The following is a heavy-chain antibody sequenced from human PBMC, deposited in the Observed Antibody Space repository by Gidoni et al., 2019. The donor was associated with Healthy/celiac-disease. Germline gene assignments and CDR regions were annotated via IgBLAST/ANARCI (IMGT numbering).Heavy chain of an antibody. CDR3: ARVGATSPLY. J-gene: IGHJ4*02. CDR1: GFTFSSYW. CDR2: IKQDGSEK. V-gene: IGHV3-7*03. Sequence: EVQLVESGGGLVQPGGSLRLSCPASGFTFSSYWMSWVRQAPGKGLEWVANIKQDGSEKYYVDSVKGRFTISRDNAKNSLYLQMNSLRAEDTAVYYCARVGATSPLYWGQGTLVTVSS. D-gene: IGHD1-26*01.